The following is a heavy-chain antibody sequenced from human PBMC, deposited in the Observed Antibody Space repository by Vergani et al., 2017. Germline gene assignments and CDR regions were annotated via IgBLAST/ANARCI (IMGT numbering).Heavy chain of an antibody. CDR1: GFSLSTSGVG. CDR2: IYWDDDK. V-gene: IGHV2-5*02. CDR3: AHRRPNHSSSNWFDP. J-gene: IGHJ5*02. D-gene: IGHD6-13*01. Sequence: QITLKESGPTLVKPTQTLTLPCTFSGFSLSTSGVGVGWIRQPPGKALEWLALIYWDDDKRYSPSLKSRLPITKDTSKNQVVLTMTNMDPVDTATYYCAHRRPNHSSSNWFDPWGQGTLVTVSS.